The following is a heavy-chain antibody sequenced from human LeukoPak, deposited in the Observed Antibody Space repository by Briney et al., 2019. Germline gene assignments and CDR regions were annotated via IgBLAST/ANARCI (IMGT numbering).Heavy chain of an antibody. CDR1: GFTFNTFA. D-gene: IGHD2/OR15-2a*01. Sequence: PGGSLRLSCAASGFTFNTFAMTWVRQAPGKGLEWVSTINISGGSTFYADSVKGRFTISRDNSKNTLSLQMNSLRAEDTAIYYCAKGESKDYLNYFDYLNYFDHWGQGALVTVSS. CDR3: AKGESKDYLNYFDYLNYFDH. CDR2: INISGGST. V-gene: IGHV3-23*01. J-gene: IGHJ4*02.